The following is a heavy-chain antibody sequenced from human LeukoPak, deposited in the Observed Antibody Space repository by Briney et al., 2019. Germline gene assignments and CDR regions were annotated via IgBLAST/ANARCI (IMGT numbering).Heavy chain of an antibody. Sequence: GGSLRRSCAASEFTFSSYSMNWVRQAPGKGLEWVSSISSSSRYLYYADSVKGRFTISRDNAKNSLYLQMNSLRAEDTAVYYCARDHWDILTGYYIDYWGQGTLVTVSS. J-gene: IGHJ4*02. D-gene: IGHD3-9*01. CDR1: EFTFSSYS. CDR3: ARDHWDILTGYYIDY. CDR2: ISSSSRYL. V-gene: IGHV3-21*01.